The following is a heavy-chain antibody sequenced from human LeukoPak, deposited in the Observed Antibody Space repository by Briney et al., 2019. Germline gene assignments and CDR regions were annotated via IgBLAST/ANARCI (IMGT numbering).Heavy chain of an antibody. CDR3: ARRGASGWYFFDY. J-gene: IGHJ4*02. Sequence: GESPKISCKGSGYSFTTYWIAWVRQMPGKGLEWMGIIYPGDSDTRYSPSFQGQVTISADKSISTAYLQWSSLKASDTAMYYCARRGASGWYFFDYWGQGTLVTVSS. CDR1: GYSFTTYW. CDR2: IYPGDSDT. V-gene: IGHV5-51*01. D-gene: IGHD6-19*01.